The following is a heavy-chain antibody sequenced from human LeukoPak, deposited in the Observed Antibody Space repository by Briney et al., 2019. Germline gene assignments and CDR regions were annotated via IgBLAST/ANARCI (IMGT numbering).Heavy chain of an antibody. Sequence: ASVKVSCKASRYTFTSYGITWVRQAPGQGLEWMGWISGHNGNTKYAQKIQGRVTLTRDRSTSTAYMELRSLRSDDTAVYYCARVWGPVAGVIDHWGQGTLVTVSS. CDR1: RYTFTSYG. V-gene: IGHV1-18*04. D-gene: IGHD6-19*01. J-gene: IGHJ4*02. CDR2: ISGHNGNT. CDR3: ARVWGPVAGVIDH.